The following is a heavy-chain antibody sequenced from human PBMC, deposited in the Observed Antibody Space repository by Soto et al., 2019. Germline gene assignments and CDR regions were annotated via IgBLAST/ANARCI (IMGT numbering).Heavy chain of an antibody. CDR3: AAVPTAAAHSYGMAV. CDR2: IVVGSGNT. V-gene: IGHV1-58*01. CDR1: GLTFTSSA. D-gene: IGHD6-13*01. Sequence: SVKVSCKACGLTFTSSAVQWVRQARGQRLEWIGWIVVGSGNTNYAQKFQERVTITRDMSTSTAYMELSSLRSEDTAVYYCAAVPTAAAHSYGMAVWGQGTTVTVSS. J-gene: IGHJ6*02.